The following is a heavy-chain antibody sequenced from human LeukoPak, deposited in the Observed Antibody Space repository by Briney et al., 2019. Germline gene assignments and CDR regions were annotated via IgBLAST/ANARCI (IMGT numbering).Heavy chain of an antibody. J-gene: IGHJ3*02. CDR2: IIPIFVTA. CDR1: GGTFSSYA. V-gene: IGHV1-69*05. CDR3: GRVSGVVIEREGAFDI. Sequence: SVKLSXKASGGTFSSYAISWVRQAPGQGLEWMGGIIPIFVTANYAQKFQGRVTITTAESTSTAYMELSSLRSEDTAVYYCGRVSGVVIEREGAFDIWGQGTMVTVSS. D-gene: IGHD2-21*01.